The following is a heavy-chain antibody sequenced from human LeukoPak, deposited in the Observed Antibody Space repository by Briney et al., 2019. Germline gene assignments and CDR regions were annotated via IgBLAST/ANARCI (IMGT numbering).Heavy chain of an antibody. V-gene: IGHV4-59*01. Sequence: SETLSLTCTVSGGSISSYYWGWIRQPPGKGLEWIGYIYYSGSTNYNPSLKSRVTISVGTSKNQFSLKLSSVTAADTAVYYCARVSYCSGGSCYSGIIDYWGQGTLVTVSS. CDR2: IYYSGST. CDR1: GGSISSYY. CDR3: ARVSYCSGGSCYSGIIDY. J-gene: IGHJ4*02. D-gene: IGHD2-15*01.